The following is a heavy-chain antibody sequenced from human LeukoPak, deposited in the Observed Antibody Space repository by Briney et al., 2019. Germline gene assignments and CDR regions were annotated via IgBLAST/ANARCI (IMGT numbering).Heavy chain of an antibody. CDR1: DYSISIGNY. CDR3: ARNDSSGYFDY. J-gene: IGHJ4*02. D-gene: IGHD3-22*01. V-gene: IGHV4-38-2*01. Sequence: SETLSLTCAVSDYSISIGNYWGWIRQPPGKGLEWIGSVYHSGSTHYSPSLKSRVTIAVDTSKNQFSLKLSSVTAADTDVYYCARNDSSGYFDYWGQGTLVTVSS. CDR2: VYHSGST.